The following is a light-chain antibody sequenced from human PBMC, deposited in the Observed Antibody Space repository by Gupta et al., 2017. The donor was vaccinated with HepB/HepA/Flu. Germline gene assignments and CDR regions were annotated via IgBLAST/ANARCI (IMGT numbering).Light chain of an antibody. CDR3: QQYYSTPRT. J-gene: IGKJ1*01. V-gene: IGKV4-1*01. Sequence: DIVLTQSTDLLSVSLGERATLHCKSSQSVLYSTNNKNYLAWYQQKPGQSPKLLIYWASTRESGVPDQFSGSGSGTDFTLTISSLQAEDLAVYYCQQYYSTPRTFGQGTKVEIK. CDR1: QSVLYSTNNKNY. CDR2: WAS.